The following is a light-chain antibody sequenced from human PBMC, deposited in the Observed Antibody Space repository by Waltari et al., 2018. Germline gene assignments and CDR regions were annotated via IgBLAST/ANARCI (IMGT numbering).Light chain of an antibody. CDR1: SSRLGRHT. CDR3: AAWDDSLNGFWV. J-gene: IGLJ3*02. CDR2: SNN. V-gene: IGLV1-44*01. Sequence: QSLITYPPSASWTFGQRVSIPCSDSSSRLGRHTVNSSQQLPGTAPKPLISSNNQRPAGVPDRFSGSNSGTSASLAISGLQSEDEADYYGAAWDDSLNGFWVFGGGTKLTVL.